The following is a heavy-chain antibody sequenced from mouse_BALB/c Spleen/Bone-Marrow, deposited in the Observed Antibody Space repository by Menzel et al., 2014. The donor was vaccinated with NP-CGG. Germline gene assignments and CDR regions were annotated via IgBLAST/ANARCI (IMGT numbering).Heavy chain of an antibody. D-gene: IGHD2-1*01. V-gene: IGHV5-6-3*01. J-gene: IGHJ2*01. CDR3: ARENPYGNYFDY. CDR1: GFTFSSYG. CDR2: INSDGVVT. Sequence: EVQLVESGGGLVQPGGSLRLSCAASGFTFSSYGMSWVRQTPDKRLELVATINSDGVVTYYPDSVKGRFTISRDNAKSTLNLQMSSLKSEDTAMYYCARENPYGNYFDYWGQGTTLTVSS.